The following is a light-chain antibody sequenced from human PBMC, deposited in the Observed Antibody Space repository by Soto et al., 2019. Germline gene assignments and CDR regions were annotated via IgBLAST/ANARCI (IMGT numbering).Light chain of an antibody. V-gene: IGKV1-5*03. CDR1: QTIDRW. CDR3: LQYIHYPIT. CDR2: KAS. J-gene: IGKJ4*01. Sequence: DIKMTQSPSTLSASVEDRVTLTCRASQTIDRWLAWYQQRPGRAPKLLIHKASTLEGGVPSRFSGSASGTEFTLTISRLQPDDFSTYYCLQYIHYPITFGGGTKVELK.